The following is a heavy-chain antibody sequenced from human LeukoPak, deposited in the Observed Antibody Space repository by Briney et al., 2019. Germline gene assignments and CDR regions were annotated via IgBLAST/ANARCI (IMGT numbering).Heavy chain of an antibody. V-gene: IGHV1-18*01. J-gene: IGHJ3*02. Sequence: ASVKVSCKASGYTFTSYGISWVRQAPGQGLEWMGWISAYNGNTNCAQKLQGRVTMTTDTSTSTAYMELRSLRSDDTAVYYCARDIDPMVRGVLDAFDIWGQGTMVTVSS. CDR3: ARDIDPMVRGVLDAFDI. CDR2: ISAYNGNT. CDR1: GYTFTSYG. D-gene: IGHD3-10*01.